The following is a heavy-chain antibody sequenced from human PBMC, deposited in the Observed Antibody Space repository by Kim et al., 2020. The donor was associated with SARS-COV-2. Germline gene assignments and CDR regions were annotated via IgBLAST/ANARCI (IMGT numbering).Heavy chain of an antibody. J-gene: IGHJ6*02. CDR3: ARSGAYSYYGMDV. D-gene: IGHD4-4*01. V-gene: IGHV3-53*01. Sequence: YADAVQGRFTVSRDISKSTVYLQMNSLRADDTAVYYCARSGAYSYYGMDVWGQGTTVTVSS.